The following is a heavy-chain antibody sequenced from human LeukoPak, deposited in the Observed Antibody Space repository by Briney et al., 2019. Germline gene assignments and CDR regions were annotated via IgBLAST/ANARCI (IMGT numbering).Heavy chain of an antibody. CDR1: GGTFSSYA. Sequence: SVKVSCKASGGTFSSYAISWVRQAPGQGLEWMGRIIPIFGTANYAQKFQGRVTITTDESTSTAYMELSSLRSEDTAVYYCARYRPSTCHWTDDIDYWGQGTLVTVSS. D-gene: IGHD1-1*01. CDR3: ARYRPSTCHWTDDIDY. CDR2: IIPIFGTA. J-gene: IGHJ4*02. V-gene: IGHV1-69*05.